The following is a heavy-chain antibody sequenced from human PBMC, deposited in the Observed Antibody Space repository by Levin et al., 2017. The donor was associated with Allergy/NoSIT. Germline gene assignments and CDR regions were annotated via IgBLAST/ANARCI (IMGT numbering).Heavy chain of an antibody. CDR2: IKQVGSDK. CDR1: S. D-gene: IGHD3/OR15-3a*01. CDR3: ATKGIVWTLAPWFDP. V-gene: IGHV3-7*01. J-gene: IGHJ5*02. Sequence: SMSWVRQAPGKGLEWVANIKQVGSDKCYVDSVKGRFTISRDSAKNSVHLQMNSLRAEDTAVYYCATKGIVWTLAPWFDPWGQGTLVTVSS.